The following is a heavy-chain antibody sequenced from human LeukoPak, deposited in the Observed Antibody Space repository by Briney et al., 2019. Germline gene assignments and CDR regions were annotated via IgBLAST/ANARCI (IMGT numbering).Heavy chain of an antibody. D-gene: IGHD6-13*01. V-gene: IGHV4-61*02. CDR2: IYTSGST. CDR3: AREGSSSWSGYYYYGMDV. Sequence: SETLSLTCTVSGGSIGSGSYYWSWVRQPAGKGLEWIGRIYTSGSTNYNPSLKSRVTISVDTSKNQFSLKLSSVTAADTAVYYCAREGSSSWSGYYYYGMDVWGQGTTVTVSS. J-gene: IGHJ6*02. CDR1: GGSIGSGSYY.